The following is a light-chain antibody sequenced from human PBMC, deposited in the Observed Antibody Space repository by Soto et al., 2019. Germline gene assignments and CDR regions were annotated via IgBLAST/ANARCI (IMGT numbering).Light chain of an antibody. Sequence: DIQMTQSPSTLSASVGDRVTITCRASQSISNWLAWYHQKPGKAPKFLIYKASRLASGVPSRFSGSGSGTQFTLTISSLQPADFPTYYCQEYNSYSYTFGQGTKLEIK. J-gene: IGKJ2*01. CDR1: QSISNW. CDR2: KAS. V-gene: IGKV1-5*03. CDR3: QEYNSYSYT.